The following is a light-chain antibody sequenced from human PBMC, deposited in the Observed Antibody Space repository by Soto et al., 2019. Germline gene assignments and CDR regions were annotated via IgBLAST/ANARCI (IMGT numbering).Light chain of an antibody. Sequence: DIQMTQSPSSLSASVGDRFTITCRASQSISSYLYLYQQKPAKAPKLLIYAASSLQSGVPSRFSGSGSGTDFTLTISRLQTEDFATYYCHQSYRTRTFGQGTKVEIK. V-gene: IGKV1-39*01. CDR2: AAS. CDR1: QSISSY. CDR3: HQSYRTRT. J-gene: IGKJ1*01.